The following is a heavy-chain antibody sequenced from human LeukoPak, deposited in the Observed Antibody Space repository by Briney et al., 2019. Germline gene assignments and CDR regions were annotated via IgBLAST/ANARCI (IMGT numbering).Heavy chain of an antibody. D-gene: IGHD6-13*01. CDR2: ISTSSSYI. V-gene: IGHV3-21*01. CDR3: ARVKDHRGIAVAGSDY. CDR1: GFTFNTYS. J-gene: IGHJ4*02. Sequence: GGSLRLSCEASGFTFNTYSMNWARQAPGKGLEWVSSISTSSSYIYYADSLKGRFTISRDNAKNSLYLQMNSLRAEDTAVYYCARVKDHRGIAVAGSDYWGQGTLVTVSS.